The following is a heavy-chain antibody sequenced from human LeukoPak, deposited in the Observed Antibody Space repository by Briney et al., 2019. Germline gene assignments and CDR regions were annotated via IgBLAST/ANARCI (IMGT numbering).Heavy chain of an antibody. D-gene: IGHD2-15*01. CDR3: ANVPRSTVSY. Sequence: PGGSLRLSCAASGFSFTTNWMHWVRQTPGKRLEWVAELNEDGTVKYYVDSVKGRFTISRDNAKNSLYLQMNRLRAEDTGVYFCANVPRSTVSYWSRGTLVTVSS. CDR2: LNEDGTVK. V-gene: IGHV3-7*01. J-gene: IGHJ4*02. CDR1: GFSFTTNW.